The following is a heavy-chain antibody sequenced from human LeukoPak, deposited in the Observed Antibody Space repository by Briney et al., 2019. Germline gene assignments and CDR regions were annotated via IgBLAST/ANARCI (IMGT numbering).Heavy chain of an antibody. D-gene: IGHD5-18*01. CDR2: ISGSGGST. Sequence: GGSLRLSCAASGFTFSSYAMSWVRQAPGKGLEWVSAISGSGGSTYYADSVKGRFTISRDNSKNTLFLQMNSLRAEDTAVYYCARDQRGYTYGPTQEFDPWGQGTLVTVSS. CDR3: ARDQRGYTYGPTQEFDP. CDR1: GFTFSSYA. J-gene: IGHJ5*02. V-gene: IGHV3-23*01.